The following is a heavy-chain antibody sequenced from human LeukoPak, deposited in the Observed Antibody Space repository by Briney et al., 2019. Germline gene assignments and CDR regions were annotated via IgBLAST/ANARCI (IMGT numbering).Heavy chain of an antibody. V-gene: IGHV4-61*02. J-gene: IGHJ4*02. CDR1: GGSISSGSYY. CDR2: IYTSGST. Sequence: PSETLSLTCTVSGGSISSGSYYWSWIRQPAGKGLEWIGRIYTSGSTNYNPSLKSRVTISVDTSKNQFSLKLSSVTAADTAVYYCASFDGSGSYYRRILPWGQGTLVTVSS. D-gene: IGHD3-10*01. CDR3: ASFDGSGSYYRRILP.